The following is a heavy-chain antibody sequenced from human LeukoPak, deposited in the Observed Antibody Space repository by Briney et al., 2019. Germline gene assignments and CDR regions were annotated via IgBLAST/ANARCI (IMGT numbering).Heavy chain of an antibody. CDR1: GFTFSSYG. CDR2: ISYDGSNK. D-gene: IGHD2-21*02. J-gene: IGHJ4*02. V-gene: IGHV3-30*18. CDR3: AKGARGVTAVDY. Sequence: GGSLRLSCAASGFTFSSYGMHWVRQAPGKGLEWVAVISYDGSNKYYADSVKGRFTISGDNSKNTLYLQMNSLRAEDTAVYYCAKGARGVTAVDYWGQGTLVTVSS.